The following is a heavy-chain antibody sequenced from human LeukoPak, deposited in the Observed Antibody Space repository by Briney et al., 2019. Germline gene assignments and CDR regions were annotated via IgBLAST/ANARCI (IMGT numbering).Heavy chain of an antibody. CDR2: SSSDETYK. Sequence: GGSLRLSCAASGFPFTVYPTHWVRQAPGKGREWVSVSSSDETYKFYADSVRGGFTISRDNYKNRLYLQMSDLRAEDAAVYFCARSVSGVWLFDYWGRGTLVTVSS. V-gene: IGHV3-30-3*01. CDR1: GFPFTVYP. CDR3: ARSVSGVWLFDY. D-gene: IGHD5/OR15-5a*01. J-gene: IGHJ4*02.